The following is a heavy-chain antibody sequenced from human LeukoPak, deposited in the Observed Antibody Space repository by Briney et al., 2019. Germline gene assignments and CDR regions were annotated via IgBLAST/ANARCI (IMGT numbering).Heavy chain of an antibody. V-gene: IGHV3-23*01. CDR2: ISGSGGST. D-gene: IGHD3-9*01. Sequence: GGSLRLSCAASGFTFSSYAMSWVRQAPGKGLEWVSGISGSGGSTFYADSVKGRFTISRDNSKNTLYLQVNSLRAEDTAVYYCAKDHHDILTGYYPSKNWGQGTPVTVSS. CDR3: AKDHHDILTGYYPSKN. J-gene: IGHJ4*02. CDR1: GFTFSSYA.